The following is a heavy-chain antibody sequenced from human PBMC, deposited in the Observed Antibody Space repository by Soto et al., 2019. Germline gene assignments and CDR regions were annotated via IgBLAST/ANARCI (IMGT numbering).Heavy chain of an antibody. CDR1: GGSISSGGYF. V-gene: IGHV4-31*03. CDR3: ARFAKEENPKVGSWYYFDY. D-gene: IGHD6-13*01. J-gene: IGHJ4*02. Sequence: SETLSLTCTVSGGSISSGGYFWSWVRQHPGKGLEWIGNIYYSGRTYYNPSLKSRVTISVDTSKNRFSLKLSSVTAADTAVYYCARFAKEENPKVGSWYYFDYWGQGTRVTVSS. CDR2: IYYSGRT.